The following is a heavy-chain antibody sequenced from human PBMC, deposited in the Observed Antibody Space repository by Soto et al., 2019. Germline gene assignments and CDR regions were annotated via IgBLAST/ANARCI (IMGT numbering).Heavy chain of an antibody. CDR2: INPYSGNT. J-gene: IGHJ6*02. CDR1: GYTFTSHD. CDR3: SSLSSMDV. Sequence: GASVKVSCKASGYTFTSHDIHWLRQASGQGLEWMGSINPYSGNTAFAPKFQDRIAMTRDTSITTAYMELNSLISGDTAVYFCSSLSSMDVWGQGTTVTVSS. D-gene: IGHD6-6*01. V-gene: IGHV1-8*01.